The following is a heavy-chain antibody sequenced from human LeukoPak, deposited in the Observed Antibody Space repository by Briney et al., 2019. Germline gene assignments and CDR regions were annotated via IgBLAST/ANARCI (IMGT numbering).Heavy chain of an antibody. J-gene: IGHJ4*02. V-gene: IGHV3-23*01. D-gene: IGHD5-24*01. CDR1: GFTFSSYA. CDR3: ARVGDGYNPAFDY. Sequence: GGSLRLSCAASGFTFSSYAMSWVRQAPGKGLEWVSLISGSGGSTYYADSVKGRFTISRDNAKNSLYLQMNSLRAEDTAVYYCARVGDGYNPAFDYWGQGTLVTVSS. CDR2: ISGSGGST.